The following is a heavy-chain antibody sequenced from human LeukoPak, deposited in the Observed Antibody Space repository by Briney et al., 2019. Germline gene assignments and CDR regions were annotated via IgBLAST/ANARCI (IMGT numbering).Heavy chain of an antibody. D-gene: IGHD3-10*01. CDR3: ARAVRARGVIRLDY. Sequence: SVKVSCKASGGTFSSYAISWVRQAPGQGLEWMGGITPIFGTANYAQKFQGRVTITADKSTSTAYMELSSLRSEDTAVYYCARAVRARGVIRLDYWGQGTLVTVSS. CDR1: GGTFSSYA. J-gene: IGHJ4*02. V-gene: IGHV1-69*06. CDR2: ITPIFGTA.